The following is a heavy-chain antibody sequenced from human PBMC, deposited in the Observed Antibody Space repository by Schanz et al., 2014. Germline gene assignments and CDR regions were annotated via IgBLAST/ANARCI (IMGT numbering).Heavy chain of an antibody. CDR3: AIEAPYGVPYFDF. CDR1: GYTFTSNA. J-gene: IGHJ4*02. CDR2: INTNTGNP. V-gene: IGHV7-4-1*02. D-gene: IGHD4-17*01. Sequence: QVHLVQSGAEVKRPGASVKVSCKASGYTFTSNALNWVRQAPGQGLEWMGWINTNTGNPTYARGFTGRFAFSLDTSVRTAFLQISSLKAEDTAVYYCAIEAPYGVPYFDFWGQGTLVTVSS.